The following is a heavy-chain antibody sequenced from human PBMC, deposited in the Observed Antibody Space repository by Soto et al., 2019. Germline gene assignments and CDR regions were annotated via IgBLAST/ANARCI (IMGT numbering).Heavy chain of an antibody. CDR1: GASISSYF. Sequence: SETPSLTCTVSGASISSYFWTWIRQPAGKGLDWIGRISTSGTTNYNPSLKSRVTISVDTSKNHFSLNLSSVTAADTAVYYCAREAGPDRWFDPWGQ. D-gene: IGHD6-19*01. J-gene: IGHJ5*02. CDR2: ISTSGTT. V-gene: IGHV4-4*07. CDR3: AREAGPDRWFDP.